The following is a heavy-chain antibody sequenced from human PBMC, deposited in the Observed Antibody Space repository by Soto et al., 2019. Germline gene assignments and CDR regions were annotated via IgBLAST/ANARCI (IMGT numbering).Heavy chain of an antibody. CDR2: ISWNSNII. Sequence: EVQLVESGGGLVQPGRSLRLSCAASGFTFDDYAMHWVRRVPGKGLEWVSSISWNSNIIGYADSVKGRFTISRDNAKNSLYLQMNSLRPEDTALYYCAKGGTDSFFSGGRCYFDYWGQGTLVTVSS. CDR3: AKGGTDSFFSGGRCYFDY. J-gene: IGHJ4*02. V-gene: IGHV3-9*01. D-gene: IGHD2-15*01. CDR1: GFTFDDYA.